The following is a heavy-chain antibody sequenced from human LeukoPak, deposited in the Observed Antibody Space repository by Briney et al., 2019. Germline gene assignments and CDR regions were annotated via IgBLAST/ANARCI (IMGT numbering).Heavy chain of an antibody. J-gene: IGHJ4*02. D-gene: IGHD2-2*01. Sequence: GGSLRLSCAASGFTFSSYAMSWVRQAPGKGLEWVSAISGSGGSTYYADSVKGRFTISRDNSKNTLYLQMNSLRAEDTAVYYCAKDQRDCSSTSCYSYWGQETLVTVSS. V-gene: IGHV3-23*01. CDR3: AKDQRDCSSTSCYSY. CDR2: ISGSGGST. CDR1: GFTFSSYA.